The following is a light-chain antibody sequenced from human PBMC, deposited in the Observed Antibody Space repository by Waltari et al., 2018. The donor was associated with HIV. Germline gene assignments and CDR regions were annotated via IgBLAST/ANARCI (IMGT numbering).Light chain of an antibody. CDR1: SSNIGSNY. J-gene: IGLJ2*01. Sequence: QSVLTQPPSASGTPGQRVTISCSGSSSNIGSNYVYWYQHLPGTTPNLLIYRDTQRPSSVPDRFSGSKSGTSASLAISGLRSEDEAEYYCAAWDDSLSPHVVFGAGTKLTVL. CDR3: AAWDDSLSPHVV. V-gene: IGLV1-47*01. CDR2: RDT.